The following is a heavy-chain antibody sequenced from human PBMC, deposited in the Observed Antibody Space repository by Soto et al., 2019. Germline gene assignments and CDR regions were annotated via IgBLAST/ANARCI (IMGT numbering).Heavy chain of an antibody. CDR1: GYTFTSYG. CDR3: ANVKASGWLNWFDP. D-gene: IGHD6-19*01. J-gene: IGHJ5*02. Sequence: QVQLVQSGAEVKKPGASVKVSCKASGYTFTSYGISWVRQAPGQGLEWMGWISAYNGNTNYAQKRQGRVTMTTDTPTSTAYMKLRSLRSDNTAVYYCANVKASGWLNWFDPWGQGTLVTVSS. V-gene: IGHV1-18*01. CDR2: ISAYNGNT.